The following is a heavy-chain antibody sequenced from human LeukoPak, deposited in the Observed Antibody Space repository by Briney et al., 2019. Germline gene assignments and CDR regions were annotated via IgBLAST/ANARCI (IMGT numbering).Heavy chain of an antibody. V-gene: IGHV3-33*01. Sequence: PGGSLRLSCAASGFTFSSYGMHWVRQAPGKGLEWVAVIWYDGSNKYYADSVKGRFTISRDNSKNTLYLQMNSLRAEDTAVHYCARQYCSGGSCYRLPATEFDYWGQGTLVTASS. CDR3: ARQYCSGGSCYRLPATEFDY. CDR2: IWYDGSNK. CDR1: GFTFSSYG. D-gene: IGHD2-15*01. J-gene: IGHJ4*02.